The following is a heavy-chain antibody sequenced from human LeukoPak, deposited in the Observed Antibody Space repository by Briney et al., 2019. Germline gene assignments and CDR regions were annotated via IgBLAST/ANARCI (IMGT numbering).Heavy chain of an antibody. CDR1: GGSISSYY. D-gene: IGHD3-9*01. CDR2: IYYSGST. CDR3: ARTTRADMQSGRTHAFDV. V-gene: IGHV4-59*01. J-gene: IGHJ3*01. Sequence: SETLSLTCTVSGGSISSYYWSWIRQPPGKGLEWIGYIYYSGSTNYNPSLKSRVTISVDTSKNQFSLKLSSVTAADTAVYYCARTTRADMQSGRTHAFDVWGRGTMVTVSS.